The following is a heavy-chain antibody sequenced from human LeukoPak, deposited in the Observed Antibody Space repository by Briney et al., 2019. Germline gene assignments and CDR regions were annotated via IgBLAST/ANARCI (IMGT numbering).Heavy chain of an antibody. J-gene: IGHJ1*01. Sequence: ASVKVSCKASGYTFTNYGISWVRQAPGQGLEWMGWISAYNGNTNYAQKLQGRVTMTTDTSTSTAYMELRSLRSDDTAVYYCARAEYYYDSSGYQGYFQHWGQGTLVTVSS. CDR2: ISAYNGNT. V-gene: IGHV1-18*01. D-gene: IGHD3-22*01. CDR3: ARAEYYYDSSGYQGYFQH. CDR1: GYTFTNYG.